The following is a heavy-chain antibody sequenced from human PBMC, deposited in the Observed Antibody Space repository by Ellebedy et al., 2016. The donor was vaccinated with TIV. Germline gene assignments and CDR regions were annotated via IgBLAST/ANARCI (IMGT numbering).Heavy chain of an antibody. Sequence: SETLSLPCAVYGGSFSDYYWSWIRQPPGKGLEWIGEINHSGSTNCNPSLKSRVTISVDTSKNQFSLKLSSVTAADTAVFYCARRVTTTIRANWYFDLWGRGTLVTVSS. CDR3: ARRVTTTIRANWYFDL. CDR1: GGSFSDYY. CDR2: INHSGST. V-gene: IGHV4-34*01. J-gene: IGHJ2*01. D-gene: IGHD4-17*01.